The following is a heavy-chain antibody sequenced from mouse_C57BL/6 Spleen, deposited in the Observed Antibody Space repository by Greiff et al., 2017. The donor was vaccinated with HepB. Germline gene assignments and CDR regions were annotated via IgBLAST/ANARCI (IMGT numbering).Heavy chain of an antibody. V-gene: IGHV1-15*01. D-gene: IGHD1-1*01. CDR1: GYTFTDYE. CDR2: IDPETGGT. J-gene: IGHJ3*01. Sequence: QVQLKESGAELVRPGASVTLSCKASGYTFTDYEMHWVKQTPVHGLEWIGAIDPETGGTAYNQKFKGKAILTADKSSSTAYMELRSLTSEDSAVYYCTKYYYLAWFAYWGQGTLVTVSA. CDR3: TKYYYLAWFAY.